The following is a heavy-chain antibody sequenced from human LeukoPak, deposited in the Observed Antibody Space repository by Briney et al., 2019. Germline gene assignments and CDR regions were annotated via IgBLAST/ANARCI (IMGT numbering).Heavy chain of an antibody. CDR1: GFIFSTYG. D-gene: IGHD3-22*01. Sequence: SGGSLRLSCAASGFIFSTYGMHWVRQAPGKWLEWVAVIWYDGSNKYYADSVKGRFTISRDNSKNTLYLQMNSLRAEDTALYYCAKDLKPYYYDSSGYYHAYYFDYWGQGTLVTVSS. CDR3: AKDLKPYYYDSSGYYHAYYFDY. J-gene: IGHJ4*02. V-gene: IGHV3-33*06. CDR2: IWYDGSNK.